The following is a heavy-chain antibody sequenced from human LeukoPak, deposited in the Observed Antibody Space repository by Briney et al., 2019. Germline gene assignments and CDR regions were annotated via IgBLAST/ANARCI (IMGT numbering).Heavy chain of an antibody. D-gene: IGHD2-2*02. J-gene: IGHJ6*02. CDR2: IIPIFGTA. CDR1: GGTFSSYA. V-gene: IGHV1-69*13. CDR3: ARYCSSTSCYNAYYYGMDV. Sequence: ASVQVSCKASGGTFSSYAISWVRRAPGQGLEWMGGIIPIFGTANYAQKFQGRVTITADESTSTAYMELSSLRSEDTAVYYCARYCSSTSCYNAYYYGMDVWGQGTTVTVSS.